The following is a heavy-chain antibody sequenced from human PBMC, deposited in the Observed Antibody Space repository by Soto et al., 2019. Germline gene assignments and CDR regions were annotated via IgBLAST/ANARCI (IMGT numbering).Heavy chain of an antibody. Sequence: EVQLLESGGGLVQPGGSLRLSCAASGFTFSSYAMSWVRQAPGKGLEWVSAISGSGGSTYYADSVKGRFTISRDNSKNTLYLQMNSLRAEDTAVYYCAKVNPEYSSSWYVSNYWGQGTLVTVSS. CDR1: GFTFSSYA. D-gene: IGHD6-13*01. V-gene: IGHV3-23*01. J-gene: IGHJ4*02. CDR3: AKVNPEYSSSWYVSNY. CDR2: ISGSGGST.